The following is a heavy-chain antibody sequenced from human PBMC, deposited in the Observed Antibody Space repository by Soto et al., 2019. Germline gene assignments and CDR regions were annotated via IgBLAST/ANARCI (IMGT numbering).Heavy chain of an antibody. CDR3: ARVWRKHIVVDLGMDV. CDR1: GYTFTSYG. J-gene: IGHJ6*02. Sequence: GASVKVSCKASGYTFTSYGISWVRQAPGQGLEWMGWISAYNGNTNYAQKLQGRVTMTTDTSTSTAYMELRSLRSDDTAVYYCARVWRKHIVVDLGMDVWGQGTTVTVSS. CDR2: ISAYNGNT. D-gene: IGHD2-21*01. V-gene: IGHV1-18*01.